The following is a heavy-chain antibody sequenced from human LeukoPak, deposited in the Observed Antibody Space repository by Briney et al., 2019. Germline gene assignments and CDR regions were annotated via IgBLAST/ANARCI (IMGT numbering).Heavy chain of an antibody. CDR2: IKSDGSST. D-gene: IGHD6-25*01. CDR3: SSRLFD. V-gene: IGHV3-74*01. J-gene: IGHJ4*02. CDR1: GFTFSTYW. Sequence: PGGSLRLSCAASGFTFSTYWMHWVRQAPGKGLVWVSCIKSDGSSTIYADTVKGRFTISRDNAKSTVYLQMNSLRADDTAVYYCSSRLFDWGQGTLVTVSP.